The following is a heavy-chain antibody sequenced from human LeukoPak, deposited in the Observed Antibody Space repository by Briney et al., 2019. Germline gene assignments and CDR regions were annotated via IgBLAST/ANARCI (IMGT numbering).Heavy chain of an antibody. CDR1: GGSISSYS. CDR2: FEYSGST. D-gene: IGHD3-22*01. V-gene: IGHV4-59*01. Sequence: PSETLSPTCTVSGGSISSYSWSWIRQPPGKGLEWIGYFEYSGSTNYNPSLKSRVVISGDTSKNQFSLTLRSVTAADTAVYYCARSPHVTTDYCGQGTLVTVCS. CDR3: ARSPHVTTDY. J-gene: IGHJ4*02.